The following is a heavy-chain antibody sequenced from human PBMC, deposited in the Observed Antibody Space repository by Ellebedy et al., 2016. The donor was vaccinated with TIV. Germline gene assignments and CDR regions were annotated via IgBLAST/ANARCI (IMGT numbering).Heavy chain of an antibody. V-gene: IGHV1-46*01. Sequence: AASVKVSCKASGYTFTNYYIHWVRQAPGQGLEWMGVINPSGGYTTYTKNFQGRVTMTRDTSTSTVYMDLSSLRSEDTAVYYCARGGVQVWLRPFDYWGQGTLVTVSS. CDR2: INPSGGYT. J-gene: IGHJ4*02. CDR1: GYTFTNYY. D-gene: IGHD5-18*01. CDR3: ARGGVQVWLRPFDY.